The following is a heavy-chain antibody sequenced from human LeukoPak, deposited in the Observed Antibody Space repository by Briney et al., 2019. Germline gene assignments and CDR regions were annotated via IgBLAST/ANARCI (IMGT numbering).Heavy chain of an antibody. Sequence: ASVKVSCKASGYTFTSYGISWVRQAPGQGLEWMGWISAYNGNTNYAQKLQGRVTMTTDTSTSTAYMELRSLRSDDTAVYYCARDSPYYYDSSGYVLGYWGQGTLVTVSS. CDR1: GYTFTSYG. D-gene: IGHD3-22*01. CDR3: ARDSPYYYDSSGYVLGY. J-gene: IGHJ4*02. V-gene: IGHV1-18*01. CDR2: ISAYNGNT.